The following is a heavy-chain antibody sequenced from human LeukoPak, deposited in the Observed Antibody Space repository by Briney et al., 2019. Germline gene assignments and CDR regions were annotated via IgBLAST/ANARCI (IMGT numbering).Heavy chain of an antibody. Sequence: GASVKVSCKASGYTFTSYDINWVRQATGQGLEWMGWMNPNSGNTGYAQKFQGRVTITRNTSISTAYMELSSLRSEDTAVYYCARTFLSIRFLEWSSYYYYYMDVWGKGTTVTVSS. D-gene: IGHD3-3*01. CDR1: GYTFTSYD. CDR2: MNPNSGNT. CDR3: ARTFLSIRFLEWSSYYYYYMDV. J-gene: IGHJ6*03. V-gene: IGHV1-8*03.